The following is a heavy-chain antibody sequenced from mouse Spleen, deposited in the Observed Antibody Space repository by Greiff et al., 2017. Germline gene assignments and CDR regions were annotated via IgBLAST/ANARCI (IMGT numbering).Heavy chain of an antibody. J-gene: IGHJ3*01. CDR3: ARHDYDDGFAY. Sequence: DVMLVESGGGLVKLGGSLKLSCAASGFTFSSYAMSWVRQTPEKRLEWVATISSGGGNTYYPDSVKGRFTISRDNAKNTLYLQMSSLKSEDTAMYYCARHDYDDGFAYWGQGTLVTVSA. V-gene: IGHV5-9*01. CDR2: ISSGGGNT. D-gene: IGHD2-4*01. CDR1: GFTFSSYA.